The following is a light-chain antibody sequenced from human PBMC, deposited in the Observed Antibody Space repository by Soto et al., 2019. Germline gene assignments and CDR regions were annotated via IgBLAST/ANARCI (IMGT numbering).Light chain of an antibody. CDR2: EVT. Sequence: QSALTQPASVSGCPGQSVTISCTGTSSDIGAYNYVSWYQQHPGKAPRLMIFEVTNRPSGVSYRFSGSKSANTASLTISGLQAEDEADYYCSSHTSTGTYVIFGGGTKVTVL. J-gene: IGLJ2*01. V-gene: IGLV2-14*01. CDR1: SSDIGAYNY. CDR3: SSHTSTGTYVI.